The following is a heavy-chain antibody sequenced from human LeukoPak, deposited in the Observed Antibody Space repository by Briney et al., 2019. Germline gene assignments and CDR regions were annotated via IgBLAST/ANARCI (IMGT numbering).Heavy chain of an antibody. D-gene: IGHD6-6*01. J-gene: IGHJ4*02. CDR1: GFTFSTYG. CDR3: AKTPRYRAARQSHFDY. CDR2: IEYDGSNI. Sequence: GGSLRLSCAASGFTFSTYGMHWVRQAPGKGLEWVAVIEYDGSNIHYTDSVKGRFTVSRDNSKKTLYLQMNSLRAEDTAVYYCAKTPRYRAARQSHFDYWGQGTLVTVSS. V-gene: IGHV3-30*18.